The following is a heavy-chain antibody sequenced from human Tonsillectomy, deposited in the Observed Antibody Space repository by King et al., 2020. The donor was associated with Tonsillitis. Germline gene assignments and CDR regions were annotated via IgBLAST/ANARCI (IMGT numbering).Heavy chain of an antibody. J-gene: IGHJ6*02. CDR3: AKEYYEFWSGYMDA. V-gene: IGHV3-23*04. CDR1: GFTFGSYA. D-gene: IGHD3-3*01. Sequence: GQLVESGGGLVQPGRSLRLSCAASGFTFGSYAMSWVRQAPGKGLEWVAAIIGSGGSTFYATSVKGRFTISRDNSKNTLYLQMNSLRAEATAVYYCAKEYYEFWSGYMDAWGQGTTVTVSS. CDR2: IIGSGGST.